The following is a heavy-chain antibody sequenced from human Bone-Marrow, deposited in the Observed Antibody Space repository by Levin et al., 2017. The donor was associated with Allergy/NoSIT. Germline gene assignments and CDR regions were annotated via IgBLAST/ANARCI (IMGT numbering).Heavy chain of an antibody. CDR3: ARDVATFEYTTSSYGMDV. D-gene: IGHD1-26*01. J-gene: IGHJ6*02. CDR2: ISFHGSNE. V-gene: IGHV3-30-3*01. Sequence: GGSLRLSCAASGFNFSRKAMHWVRQAPDKGLEWVAVISFHGSNEYYADSVKGRFTISRDNSKNTLYLQMNSLRPEDTAVYYCARDVATFEYTTSSYGMDVWGQGITVTVTS. CDR1: GFNFSRKA.